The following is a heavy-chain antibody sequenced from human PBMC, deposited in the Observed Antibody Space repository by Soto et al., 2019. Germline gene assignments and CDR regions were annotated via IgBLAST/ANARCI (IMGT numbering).Heavy chain of an antibody. V-gene: IGHV1-2*02. CDR3: ARGYCSSTSCYIRGYWFDP. J-gene: IGHJ5*02. CDR1: GYTFTGHY. CDR2: INPNSGGT. D-gene: IGHD2-2*02. Sequence: ASVKVSCKASGYTFTGHYMHWVRQAPGQGLEWMGWINPNSGGTNYAQKFQGRVTMTRDTSISTAYMELSRLRSDDTAVYYCARGYCSSTSCYIRGYWFDPWGQGTLVTVSS.